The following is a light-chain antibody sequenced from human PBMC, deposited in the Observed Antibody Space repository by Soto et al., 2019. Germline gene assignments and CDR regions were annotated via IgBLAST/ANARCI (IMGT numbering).Light chain of an antibody. Sequence: EIVLTQCPCILSLSPGERASLSCGASQSISSSFLAWYQQKPGQAPRLLIYGASSRATGIPDRFSGTGSETDFTLTISRLEPEDFAVYYGQQYDNSPITFGQGTRLEIK. CDR3: QQYDNSPIT. V-gene: IGKV3-20*01. CDR2: GAS. CDR1: QSISSSF. J-gene: IGKJ5*01.